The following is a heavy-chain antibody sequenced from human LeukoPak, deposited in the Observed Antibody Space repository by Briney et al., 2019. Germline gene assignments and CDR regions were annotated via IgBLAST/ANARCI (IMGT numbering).Heavy chain of an antibody. CDR2: IYPGDSDT. Sequence: GESLKISCKSSGYRFTSYWIGWVRQMPGKGLEWMGIIYPGDSDTRYSPSFQGQVTISADKSISTAYLQWSSLKALDTAMYYCASQTSRWLRGAFDIWGQGTMVTVSS. V-gene: IGHV5-51*01. CDR3: ASQTSRWLRGAFDI. CDR1: GYRFTSYW. J-gene: IGHJ3*02. D-gene: IGHD5-24*01.